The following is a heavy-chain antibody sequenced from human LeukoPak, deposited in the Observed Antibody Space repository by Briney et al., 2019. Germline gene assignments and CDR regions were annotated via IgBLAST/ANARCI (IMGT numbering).Heavy chain of an antibody. CDR2: IRAYNGNT. CDR3: ARASPPYSGSFREGFDY. D-gene: IGHD1-26*01. Sequence: AASVKVSCKASGYTFTSYGISWVRQAPGQGLEWMGWIRAYNGNTNYARKIQGRVTMTTDTSTSTAYMELRSMRSADTAVYYCARASPPYSGSFREGFDYWGQGTLVTVSS. CDR1: GYTFTSYG. J-gene: IGHJ4*02. V-gene: IGHV1-18*01.